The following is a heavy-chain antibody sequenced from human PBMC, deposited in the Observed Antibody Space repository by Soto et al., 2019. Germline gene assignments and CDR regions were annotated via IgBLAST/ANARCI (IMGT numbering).Heavy chain of an antibody. CDR3: ARDLGVGPAAVYYYYYYYMGV. J-gene: IGHJ6*03. CDR2: ISAYNGNT. CDR1: GYTFTSYG. Sequence: QVRLVQSGAEVKKPGASVKVSCKASGYTFTSYGISWVRQAPGQGLEWMGWISAYNGNTNYAQKLQGRVTRTTDTSTSTAYLELRSLRSDDKAVYYCARDLGVGPAAVYYYYYYYMGVWGKGTTVTVSS. D-gene: IGHD2-2*01. V-gene: IGHV1-18*01.